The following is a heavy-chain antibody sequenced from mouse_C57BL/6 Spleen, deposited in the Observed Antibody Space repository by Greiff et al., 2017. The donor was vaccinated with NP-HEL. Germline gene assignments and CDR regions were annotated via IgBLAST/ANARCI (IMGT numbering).Heavy chain of an antibody. CDR3: AREGYYDYDDFLFAY. CDR2: INPGSGGT. V-gene: IGHV1-54*01. CDR1: GYAFTNYL. D-gene: IGHD2-4*01. J-gene: IGHJ3*01. Sequence: QVQLKESGAELVRPGTSVKVSCKASGYAFTNYLIEWVKQRPGQGLEWIGVINPGSGGTNYNEKFKGKATLTADKSSSTAYMQLSSLTSEDSAVYFCAREGYYDYDDFLFAYWGQGTLVTVSA.